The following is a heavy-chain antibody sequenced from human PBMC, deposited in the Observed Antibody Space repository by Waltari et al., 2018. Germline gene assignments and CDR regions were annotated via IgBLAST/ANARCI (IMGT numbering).Heavy chain of an antibody. V-gene: IGHV1-24*01. CDR1: GFKLSQIA. CDR3: VTGAL. J-gene: IGHJ4*02. CDR2: FDPEDGEM. Sequence: QVQLVQSGAGVKKPGASVRVSCEVSGFKLSQIAIHWVRQGPGKGPEWMGGFDPEDGEMIYAQKFQDRCTMTEDTSTDTAYMDLNTLKIDDTAVYYCVTGALWGQGTLVTVSP.